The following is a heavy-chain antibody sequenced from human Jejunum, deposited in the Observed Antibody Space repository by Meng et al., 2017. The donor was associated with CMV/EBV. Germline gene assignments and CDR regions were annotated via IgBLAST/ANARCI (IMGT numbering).Heavy chain of an antibody. Sequence: GGSLSGYYWSWLRQPPGKGLEWLGYMYSSGKPTYNPSLESRVTISLDTSKNQFSLNLRSVTAADTAVYYCSRVGKDRSGGDCSFDHWGQGTLVTVSS. CDR3: SRVGKDRSGGDCSFDH. D-gene: IGHD2-21*01. V-gene: IGHV4-59*01. J-gene: IGHJ4*02. CDR2: MYSSGKP. CDR1: GGSLSGYY.